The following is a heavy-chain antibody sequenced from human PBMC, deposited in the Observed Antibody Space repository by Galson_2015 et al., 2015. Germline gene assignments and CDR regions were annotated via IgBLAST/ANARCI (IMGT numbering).Heavy chain of an antibody. V-gene: IGHV1-69*13. CDR1: GGTFSSYA. J-gene: IGHJ5*02. CDR3: ARDPPYGDYPFDP. D-gene: IGHD4-17*01. Sequence: SVKVSCKASGGTFSSYAISWVRQAPGQGLEWMGGIIPIFGTANYAQKFQGRVTITADESTSTAYMELSSLRSEDTAVYYCARDPPYGDYPFDPWGQGTLVTVSS. CDR2: IIPIFGTA.